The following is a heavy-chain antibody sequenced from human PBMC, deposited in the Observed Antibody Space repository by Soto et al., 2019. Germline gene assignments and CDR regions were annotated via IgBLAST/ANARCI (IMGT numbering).Heavy chain of an antibody. D-gene: IGHD1-7*01. J-gene: IGHJ3*02. CDR2: ITASEGTT. Sequence: QPGGSLRLSCAASGFTFSTYSMSWVRQAPGKGLEWVAHITASEGTTYYADSVKGRFTISRDTSRNTQYLQMNSLRAEDAALYYCAKCMQAYWNYDAHHIWGQGTMVTVSS. V-gene: IGHV3-23*01. CDR3: AKCMQAYWNYDAHHI. CDR1: GFTFSTYS.